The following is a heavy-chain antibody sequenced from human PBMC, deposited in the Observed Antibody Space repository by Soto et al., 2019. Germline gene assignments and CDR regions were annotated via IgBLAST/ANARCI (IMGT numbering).Heavy chain of an antibody. Sequence: PSETLSLTCTVSGGSVSSGSYYWSWIRQPPGKGLEWIGYIYYSGSTNYNPSLKSRVTILVDTSKNQFSLKLISVTDADTAVYYCARPLYSYGPMDVWGQGTTVTVSS. CDR2: IYYSGST. CDR3: ARPLYSYGPMDV. J-gene: IGHJ6*02. CDR1: GGSVSSGSYY. D-gene: IGHD5-18*01. V-gene: IGHV4-61*01.